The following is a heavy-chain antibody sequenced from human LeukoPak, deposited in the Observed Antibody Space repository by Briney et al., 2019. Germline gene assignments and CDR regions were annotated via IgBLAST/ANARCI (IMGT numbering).Heavy chain of an antibody. D-gene: IGHD2-2*01. CDR1: GGSISSYY. J-gene: IGHJ4*02. CDR2: IYTSGST. Sequence: SETKSLSCTVSGGSISSYYWSWFRQPAGKGLEWIGRIYTSGSTNYNPSLKSRVTMSVDTSKNQFSLKLSSVTAADTAVYYCAREEDCSSTSCYLGFDYWGQGTLVTVSS. V-gene: IGHV4-4*07. CDR3: AREEDCSSTSCYLGFDY.